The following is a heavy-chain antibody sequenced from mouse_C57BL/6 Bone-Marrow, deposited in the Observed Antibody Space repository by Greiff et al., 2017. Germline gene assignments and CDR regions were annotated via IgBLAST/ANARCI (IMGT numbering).Heavy chain of an antibody. D-gene: IGHD1-1*01. CDR1: GYTFTSYW. Sequence: QVQLQQPGAELVKPGASVKLSCKASGYTFTSYWMQWVKQRPGQGLEWIGEIDPSDSYPTYNQKFKGKATLTVDTSSSTAYMQLSSLTSADSAVYYCARPFITTVVATPYWYFDVWGTGTTVTVSS. V-gene: IGHV1-50*01. J-gene: IGHJ1*03. CDR3: ARPFITTVVATPYWYFDV. CDR2: IDPSDSYP.